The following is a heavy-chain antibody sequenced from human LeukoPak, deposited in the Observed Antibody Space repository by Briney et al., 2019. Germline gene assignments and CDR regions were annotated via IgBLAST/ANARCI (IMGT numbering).Heavy chain of an antibody. J-gene: IGHJ5*02. CDR1: GYTFTSNY. CDR3: ARGRVAARRSIKFDP. D-gene: IGHD6-6*01. Sequence: ASVKVSCKASGYTFTSNYIHWVRQAPGQGLEWMGWINTNTGNPTYAQGFTGRFVFSLDTSVSTAYLQISSLKAEDTAVYYCARGRVAARRSIKFDPWGQGTLVTVSS. CDR2: INTNTGNP. V-gene: IGHV7-4-1*02.